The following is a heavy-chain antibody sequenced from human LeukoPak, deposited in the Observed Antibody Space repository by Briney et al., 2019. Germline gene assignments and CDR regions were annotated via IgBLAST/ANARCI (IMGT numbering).Heavy chain of an antibody. CDR3: ARNGRIAAARFYY. Sequence: SETLSLTCAVYGGSFSGYYWSWIRQPPGKGLDWIGEINHSGSTNYNPSLKSRVTISVDTSKNQFSLKLSSVTAADTAVYYCARNGRIAAARFYYWGQGTLVTVSS. V-gene: IGHV4-34*01. D-gene: IGHD6-13*01. CDR2: INHSGST. CDR1: GGSFSGYY. J-gene: IGHJ4*02.